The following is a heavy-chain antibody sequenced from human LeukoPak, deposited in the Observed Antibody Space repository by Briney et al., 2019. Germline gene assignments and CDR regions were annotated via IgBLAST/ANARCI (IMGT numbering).Heavy chain of an antibody. CDR1: GGSISSGDYY. J-gene: IGHJ4*02. CDR2: IFYTGNT. CDR3: ATTNHHGHSDY. V-gene: IGHV4-61*08. D-gene: IGHD5-24*01. Sequence: PSETLSLTCTVSGGSISSGDYYWSWIRQPPGKGLEWIGYIFYTGNTKYNPSLGSRVTISVDTSKNQFSLKLTSVTAADTAVYYCATTNHHGHSDYWGQGTLVTVSS.